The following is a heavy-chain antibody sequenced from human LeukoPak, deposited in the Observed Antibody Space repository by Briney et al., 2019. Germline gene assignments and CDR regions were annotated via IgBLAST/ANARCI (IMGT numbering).Heavy chain of an antibody. CDR2: ISSSSTYI. D-gene: IGHD1-26*01. V-gene: IGHV3-21*01. J-gene: IGHJ4*02. CDR1: GFTFSSYW. Sequence: GGSLRLSCAASGFTFSSYWMSWVRQAPGKGLEWVSSISSSSTYIYYADSVKGRFTISRDNAKNSLYLQMNDLRAEDTAVYYCARALSSGSYLAYYFDYWGQGTLVTVSS. CDR3: ARALSSGSYLAYYFDY.